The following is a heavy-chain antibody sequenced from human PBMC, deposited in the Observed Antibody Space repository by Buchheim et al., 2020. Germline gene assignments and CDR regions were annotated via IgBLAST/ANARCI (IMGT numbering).Heavy chain of an antibody. CDR1: GGSISSSSYY. D-gene: IGHD3-22*01. CDR2: IYYSGST. Sequence: QLQPQESGPGLVKPSETLSLTCTVSGGSISSSSYYWGWIRQPPGKGLEWIGSIYYSGSTYYNPSLTSRVTISVDTSTHQFSLKLSSVTAADTAVYYCARRSYRSSGSYYFDYWGQGTL. V-gene: IGHV4-39*01. J-gene: IGHJ4*02. CDR3: ARRSYRSSGSYYFDY.